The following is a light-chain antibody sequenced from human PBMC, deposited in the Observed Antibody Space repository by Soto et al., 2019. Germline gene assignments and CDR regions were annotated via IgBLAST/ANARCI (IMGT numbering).Light chain of an antibody. J-gene: IGKJ2*01. Sequence: DIQVTQSPSSLTASIGERVTITCRASRSVGSRLNWYQQKPGKAPSLLIYDATDLQAGVPSRFRGRGSVTDFTLTITSLQPKAVATYYCQPSFGTPPYNFGQWTRL. V-gene: IGKV1-39*01. CDR1: RSVGSR. CDR3: QPSFGTPPYN. CDR2: DAT.